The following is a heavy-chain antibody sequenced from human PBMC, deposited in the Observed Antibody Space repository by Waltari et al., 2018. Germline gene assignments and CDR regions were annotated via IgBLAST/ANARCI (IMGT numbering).Heavy chain of an antibody. J-gene: IGHJ4*02. CDR2: ISSSSSYI. Sequence: EVQLVESGGGLVKPGGSLRLSCAASGFTFSSYSMNWVRQAPAKGLEWVSSISSSSSYICYADSVKGRFTISRDNAKNSLYLQMNSLRAEDTAVYYCARKAGDSSGYYYGLEMGYWGQGTLVTVSS. CDR1: GFTFSSYS. D-gene: IGHD3-22*01. V-gene: IGHV3-21*01. CDR3: ARKAGDSSGYYYGLEMGY.